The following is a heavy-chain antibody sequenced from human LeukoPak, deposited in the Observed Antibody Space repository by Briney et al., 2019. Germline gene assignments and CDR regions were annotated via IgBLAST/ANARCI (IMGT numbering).Heavy chain of an antibody. CDR2: IYHSGST. D-gene: IGHD6-19*01. V-gene: IGHV4-4*02. Sequence: PSGTLSLTCAVSGGSISSSNWWSWVRQPPGKGLEWIGEIYHSGSTNYNPSLKSRVTISVDKSKNQFSLKLSSVTAADTAVYYCARASGGSSSVAGSAFDIWGQGTMVTVSS. J-gene: IGHJ3*02. CDR3: ARASGGSSSVAGSAFDI. CDR1: GGSISSSNW.